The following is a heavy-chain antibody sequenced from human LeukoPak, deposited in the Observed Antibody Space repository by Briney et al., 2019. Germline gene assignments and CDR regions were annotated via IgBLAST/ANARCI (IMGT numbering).Heavy chain of an antibody. CDR1: GFTFSSYN. D-gene: IGHD5-24*01. J-gene: IGHJ3*02. Sequence: GGSLRLSCAASGFTFSSYNMNWVRQAPGKGLEWVSYISSSGSTIYYADSVKGRFTISRDNAKNSLYLQMNSLRAEDTAVYYCARDLEMATMAGAFDIWGQGTMVTVSS. CDR2: ISSSGSTI. CDR3: ARDLEMATMAGAFDI. V-gene: IGHV3-48*04.